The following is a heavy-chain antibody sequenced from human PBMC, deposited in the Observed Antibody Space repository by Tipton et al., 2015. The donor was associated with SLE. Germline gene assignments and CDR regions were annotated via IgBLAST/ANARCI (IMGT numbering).Heavy chain of an antibody. Sequence: TLSLTCTVSGDSITSYYWNWIRQPPGKGLEWIGYIYYNGHTNYSPSLKSRVTLSVDTSKNQFSLTLSSVTADDTAVYYCARSVVTYYYPGMEVWGQGTMVTVS. D-gene: IGHD4-23*01. J-gene: IGHJ6*02. V-gene: IGHV4-59*07. CDR3: ARSVVTYYYPGMEV. CDR2: IYYNGHT. CDR1: GDSITSYY.